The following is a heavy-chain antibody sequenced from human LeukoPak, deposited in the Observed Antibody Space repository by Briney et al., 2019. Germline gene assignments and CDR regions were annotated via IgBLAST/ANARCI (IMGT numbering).Heavy chain of an antibody. CDR1: GGSFSGYY. J-gene: IGHJ4*02. CDR3: ARRRSGYYIDY. V-gene: IGHV4-34*01. D-gene: IGHD3-3*01. Sequence: SETLSLTCAVYGGSFSGYYWSWIRQPPGKGLEWIGEINHSGSTNYNPSLKSRVTISVDTSKNQFSLKLSSVTAADTAVYYCARRRSGYYIDYWGQGTLVTVSS. CDR2: INHSGST.